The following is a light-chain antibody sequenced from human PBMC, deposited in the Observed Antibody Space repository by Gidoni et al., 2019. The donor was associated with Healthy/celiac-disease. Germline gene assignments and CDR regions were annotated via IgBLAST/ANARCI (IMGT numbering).Light chain of an antibody. CDR1: QSISSW. Sequence: DIQMTQSPSTLSASVGARVTITCRASQSISSWLAWYQQKPVKAPKLLIYKASSLESGVPSRFSGSGSGTEFTLTISSLQPDYFATYYCQQYNSYPLTFGQGTKVEIK. CDR3: QQYNSYPLT. J-gene: IGKJ1*01. CDR2: KAS. V-gene: IGKV1-5*03.